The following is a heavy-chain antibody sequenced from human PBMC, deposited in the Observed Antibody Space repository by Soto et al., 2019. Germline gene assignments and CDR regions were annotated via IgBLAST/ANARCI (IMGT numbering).Heavy chain of an antibody. CDR1: GFTFSSYA. J-gene: IGHJ1*01. CDR3: AKAIRRYFQR. V-gene: IGHV3-23*01. CDR2: ISGSGGST. Sequence: EVQLLESGGGLVQPGGSLRLSCAASGFTFSSYAMSWVRQAPGTGLEWVSAISGSGGSTYYADSVKGRVPISRDNSKNTRYLQMNSLRAEDTDVYYCAKAIRRYFQRWGQGSLVTVSS.